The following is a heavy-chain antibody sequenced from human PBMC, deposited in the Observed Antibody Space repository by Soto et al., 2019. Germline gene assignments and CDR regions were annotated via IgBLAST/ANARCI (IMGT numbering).Heavy chain of an antibody. CDR2: TIPMFGTP. D-gene: IGHD3-22*01. CDR1: GCTLSKYA. J-gene: IGHJ6*02. CDR3: ARPLRDRTYYYGMAV. Sequence: QVQLVQSGAEMQQPGASVRVSCKAAGCTLSKYAFSWVRQAPGQGLEWLGVTIPMFGTPNYAQKFQGRVAISADESTATVYMELSSLRSEDTAVYFCARPLRDRTYYYGMAVWGQGTTVTVSS. V-gene: IGHV1-69*01.